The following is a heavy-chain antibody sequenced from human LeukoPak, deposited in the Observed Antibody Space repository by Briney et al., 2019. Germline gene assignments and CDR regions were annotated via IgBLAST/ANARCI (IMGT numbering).Heavy chain of an antibody. CDR3: ARGVRKTYYYGSGTGPWFDP. CDR2: IYHSGST. D-gene: IGHD3-10*01. J-gene: IGHJ5*02. CDR1: GASISSSNW. Sequence: PSETLSLTCAVSGASISSSNWLSWVRQPPGKGLEWIGEIYHSGSTNYNPSLKSRVTISVDNSKNQFSLKLSSVTAADTAVYYCARGVRKTYYYGSGTGPWFDPWGQGTLVTVSS. V-gene: IGHV4-4*02.